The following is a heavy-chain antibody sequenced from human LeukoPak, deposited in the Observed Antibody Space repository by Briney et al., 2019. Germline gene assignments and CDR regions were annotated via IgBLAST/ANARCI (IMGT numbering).Heavy chain of an antibody. Sequence: AGGSLRLSCAASGFTFSDYYMSWIRQAPGKGLEWVSYISSSGSTIYYADSVKGRFTISRDNAKNSLYLQMNSLRAEDTAVYYCARLHYYCSSTSCYAPADYWGQGTLVTVSS. V-gene: IGHV3-11*01. CDR3: ARLHYYCSSTSCYAPADY. CDR2: ISSSGSTI. D-gene: IGHD2-2*01. J-gene: IGHJ4*02. CDR1: GFTFSDYY.